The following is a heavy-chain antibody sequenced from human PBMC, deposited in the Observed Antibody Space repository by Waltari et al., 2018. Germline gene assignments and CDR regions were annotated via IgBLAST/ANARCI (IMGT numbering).Heavy chain of an antibody. J-gene: IGHJ4*02. D-gene: IGHD2-2*01. CDR2: FEPEDGET. CDR3: ASRYCSSTSCYYYFDY. V-gene: IGHV1-24*01. Sequence: QVQLVQSGAEVKKPGASVKVSCTVSGYTLTALSLHWVRQAPGKGLEWMGGFEPEDGETIYAQKFQGRVTMTEDTSTDTAYMELSSLRSEDTAVYYCASRYCSSTSCYYYFDYWGQGTLVTVSS. CDR1: GYTLTALS.